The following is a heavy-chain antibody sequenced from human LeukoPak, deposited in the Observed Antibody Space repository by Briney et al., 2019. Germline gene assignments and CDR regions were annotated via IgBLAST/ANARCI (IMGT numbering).Heavy chain of an antibody. CDR1: GYTFTGYY. CDR3: ARDKWYCSGGSCYPSSFDY. V-gene: IGHV7-4-1*02. J-gene: IGHJ4*02. Sequence: VSSVKVSCKASGYTFTGYYMHWVRQAPRQGLEWMGWINTNTGNPTYAQRFTGRFVFSLDTSVSTAYLQISSLKAEDTAVYYCARDKWYCSGGSCYPSSFDYWGQGTMVTVSS. D-gene: IGHD2-15*01. CDR2: INTNTGNP.